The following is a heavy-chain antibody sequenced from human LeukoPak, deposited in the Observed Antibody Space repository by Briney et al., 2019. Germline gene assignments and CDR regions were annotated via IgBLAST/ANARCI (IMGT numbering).Heavy chain of an antibody. D-gene: IGHD6-19*01. CDR3: ARGFLGVYSSGWFDAFDI. Sequence: ASVKVSCKASGYTFTSYDINWVGQATGQGHEWMGWMNPNSGKRGYAQKFQGRGTMTRNTSISTDYMELSSLSSHDTAVYYCARGFLGVYSSGWFDAFDIWGQGTMVTVSS. J-gene: IGHJ3*02. V-gene: IGHV1-8*01. CDR1: GYTFTSYD. CDR2: MNPNSGKR.